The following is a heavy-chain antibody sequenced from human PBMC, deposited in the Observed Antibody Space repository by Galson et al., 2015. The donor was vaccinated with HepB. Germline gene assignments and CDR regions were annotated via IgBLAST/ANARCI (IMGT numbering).Heavy chain of an antibody. Sequence: SLRLSCAASGFTFSTYGMHWVRQAPGKGLEWVSAISDSGGSTYYADSVKGRFTISRDNSKNTLYLQMNSLRAEDTAVYYCAKVHPDCGGGCRRYGFFDLWGRGTLVTVSS. J-gene: IGHJ2*01. D-gene: IGHD2-21*01. CDR2: ISDSGGST. V-gene: IGHV3-23*01. CDR1: GFTFSTYG. CDR3: AKVHPDCGGGCRRYGFFDL.